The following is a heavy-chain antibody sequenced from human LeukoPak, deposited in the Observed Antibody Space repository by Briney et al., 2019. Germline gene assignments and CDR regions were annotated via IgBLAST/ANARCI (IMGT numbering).Heavy chain of an antibody. Sequence: PGGSLRLSCAASGFTFSDYYMSWNRQAPGKGLEWVSYISSSGSTIYYADSVKGRFTISRDNAKNSLYLQMNSLRAEDTAVYYCASGYDILTGYYLDAFDIWGQGTMVTVSS. V-gene: IGHV3-11*01. CDR3: ASGYDILTGYYLDAFDI. CDR2: ISSSGSTI. CDR1: GFTFSDYY. D-gene: IGHD3-9*01. J-gene: IGHJ3*02.